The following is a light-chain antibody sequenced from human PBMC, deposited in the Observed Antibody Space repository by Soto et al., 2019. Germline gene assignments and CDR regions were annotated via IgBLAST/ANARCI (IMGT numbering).Light chain of an antibody. CDR2: AES. CDR1: QTISSH. CDR3: QQSESLPFT. V-gene: IGKV1-39*01. J-gene: IGKJ3*01. Sequence: DIQMTQSPSSLSASVGDRVTITCRASQTISSHLNWYQQKPGKAPRILIHAESTLQGGVPSRFSGSRSETDFTLTISRLQTEDFTTYYCQQSESLPFTFGPGTKVEMK.